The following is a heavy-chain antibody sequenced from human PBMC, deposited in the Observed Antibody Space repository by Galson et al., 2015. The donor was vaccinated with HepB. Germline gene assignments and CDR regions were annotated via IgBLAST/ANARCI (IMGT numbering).Heavy chain of an antibody. V-gene: IGHV3-33*01. Sequence: SLRLSCAASGFTFSSYGMHWVRQAPGKGLEWVAVIWYDGSNKYYADSVKGRFTISRDNSKNTLYLQMNSLRAEDTAVYYCARDRSDYDFWSGYYSYYFDYWGQGTLVTVSS. J-gene: IGHJ4*02. D-gene: IGHD3-3*01. CDR3: ARDRSDYDFWSGYYSYYFDY. CDR2: IWYDGSNK. CDR1: GFTFSSYG.